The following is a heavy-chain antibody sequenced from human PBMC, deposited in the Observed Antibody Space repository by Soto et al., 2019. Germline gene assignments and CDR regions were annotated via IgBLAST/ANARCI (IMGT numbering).Heavy chain of an antibody. CDR2: IYYSGST. CDR3: ARATSRVGIAAAGFDY. J-gene: IGHJ4*02. CDR1: GGSISSYY. V-gene: IGHV4-59*01. D-gene: IGHD6-13*01. Sequence: KSSETLSLTCTVSGGSISSYYWSWIRQPPGKGLEWIGYIYYSGSTNYNPSLKSRVTISVDTSKNQFSLKLSSVTAADTAVYYCARATSRVGIAAAGFDYWGQGTLVTVSS.